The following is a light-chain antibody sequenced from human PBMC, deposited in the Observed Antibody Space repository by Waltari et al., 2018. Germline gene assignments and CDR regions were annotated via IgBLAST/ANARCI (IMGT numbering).Light chain of an antibody. CDR1: SLRSYY. Sequence: SSELTQDPAVSVALGQTVRITCQGDSLRSYYVSWYQQKPGQAPVLVVHGKNNRPSGIPERFSGSSSGNTASLTSTGAQVEDEADYYCDSWDSSGTHPVFGGGTRLTVL. CDR3: DSWDSSGTHPV. CDR2: GKN. J-gene: IGLJ2*01. V-gene: IGLV3-19*01.